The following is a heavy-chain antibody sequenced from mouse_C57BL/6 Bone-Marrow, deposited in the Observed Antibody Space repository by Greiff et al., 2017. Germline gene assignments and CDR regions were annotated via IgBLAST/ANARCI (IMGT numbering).Heavy chain of an antibody. D-gene: IGHD2-5*01. V-gene: IGHV5-6*01. CDR3: ARHLHSNYVGWFAY. CDR2: ISSGGSYT. Sequence: EVKVVESGGDLVKPGGSLTLSCAASVFTFSSYGMSWVRQTPDKRLAWVSTISSGGSYTYYPDSVKGRFTISRDNAKNTLYLQMSSLKSEDTAMYYCARHLHSNYVGWFAYWGQGTLVTVSA. J-gene: IGHJ3*01. CDR1: VFTFSSYG.